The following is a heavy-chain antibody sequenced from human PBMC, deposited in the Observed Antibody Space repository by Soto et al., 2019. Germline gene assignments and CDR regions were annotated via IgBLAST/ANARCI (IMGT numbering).Heavy chain of an antibody. V-gene: IGHV1-3*01. Sequence: QVQLVQSGAEVKKPGASVKVSCKASGYTFTNYQMHWVRQAPGRRLEWMGWINAANGNTKYSEEFQGRVTITRDASASTAYMELSSLRSEDTAVYFCARTSYAATITYGFYNWFDPWGQGNLVTVSS. CDR3: ARTSYAATITYGFYNWFDP. J-gene: IGHJ5*02. CDR1: GYTFTNYQ. CDR2: INAANGNT. D-gene: IGHD5-12*01.